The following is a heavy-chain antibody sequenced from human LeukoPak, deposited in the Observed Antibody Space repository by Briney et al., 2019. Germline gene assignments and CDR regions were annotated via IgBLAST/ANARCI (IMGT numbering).Heavy chain of an antibody. Sequence: GGSLRLSCAASELIVSGYHWSWVRQAPGEGLEWRSVFYRTTGSDYADSVKGRFTNSRHDSNTPLSLQMNSLRPEDTAVYYCARRQHQNWGFDLWGRGTLVTVSS. V-gene: IGHV3-53*04. J-gene: IGHJ2*01. CDR2: FYRTTGS. CDR3: ARRQHQNWGFDL. D-gene: IGHD6-13*01. CDR1: ELIVSGYH.